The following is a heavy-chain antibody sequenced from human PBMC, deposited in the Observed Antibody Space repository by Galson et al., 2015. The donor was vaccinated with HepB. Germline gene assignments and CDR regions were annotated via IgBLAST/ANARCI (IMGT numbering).Heavy chain of an antibody. V-gene: IGHV3-30*04. CDR3: AREGGSLSPDAFDI. D-gene: IGHD1-26*01. Sequence: SLRLSCAASGFTFSSYTMHWVRQAPGKGLEWVAIISYDGRNKYYADSVKGRFTISRDNSKNTLYLQMNSLRAEDTAVYYCAREGGSLSPDAFDIWGQGTMVTV. J-gene: IGHJ3*02. CDR1: GFTFSSYT. CDR2: ISYDGRNK.